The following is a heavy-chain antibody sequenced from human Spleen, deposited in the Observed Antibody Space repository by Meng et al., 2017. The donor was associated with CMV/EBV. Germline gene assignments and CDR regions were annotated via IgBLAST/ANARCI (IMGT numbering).Heavy chain of an antibody. V-gene: IGHV3-23*01. CDR2: ISGSGGRT. J-gene: IGHJ6*02. CDR3: AKDIHYDFWSGYYTGGSLGMDV. D-gene: IGHD3-3*01. CDR1: GFSFRSYA. Sequence: GGSLRLSWVVSGFSFRSYAMTWVRQAPGKGLEWVVSISGSGGRTDHTDSVKGRFTVSRDNSKNTLYLQMNSLRAEDTAVYYCAKDIHYDFWSGYYTGGSLGMDVWGQGTTVTVSS.